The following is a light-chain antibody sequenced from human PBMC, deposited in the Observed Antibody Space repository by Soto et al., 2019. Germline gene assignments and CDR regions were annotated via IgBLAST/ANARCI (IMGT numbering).Light chain of an antibody. CDR3: QQSYSTPLT. V-gene: IGKV1-39*01. Sequence: DIQMTQSPSSLSASVGDRVTITCRASQSISSYLKWYQQKPGKAPKLLIYAASRLQSGVPSRFSGSGSGTDFTLTTSSLQPEDVQAYYCQQSYSTPLTFGGGTKVESK. CDR2: AAS. J-gene: IGKJ4*01. CDR1: QSISSY.